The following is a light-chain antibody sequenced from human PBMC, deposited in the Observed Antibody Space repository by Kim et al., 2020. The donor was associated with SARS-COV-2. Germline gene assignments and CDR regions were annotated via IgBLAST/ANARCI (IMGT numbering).Light chain of an antibody. CDR1: SGSIATNY. CDR2: ENN. CDR3: QSFDSSNLV. Sequence: NFMLTQPHSVSESPGKTVTISCTRSSGSIATNYVQWYQQRPGSVPTTVIYENNQRPSGVPDRFSGSVDSSSNSASLTISGLKTEDEADYYCQSFDSSNLVFGGGTQLTVL. V-gene: IGLV6-57*03. J-gene: IGLJ3*02.